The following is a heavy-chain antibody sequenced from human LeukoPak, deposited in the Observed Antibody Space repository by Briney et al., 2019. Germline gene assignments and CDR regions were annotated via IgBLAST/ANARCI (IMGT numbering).Heavy chain of an antibody. Sequence: GGSLRLSCAASGFTVSSNYMSWVRQAPGKGLEWVSVTHSGGSTYYADSVKGRFTISRDKSKNTLYLQMNSLRAEDTAMYYCASTLVGTTSGYSWGQGTLVIVSS. CDR3: ASTLVGTTSGYS. CDR1: GFTVSSNY. J-gene: IGHJ5*02. D-gene: IGHD1-26*01. CDR2: THSGGST. V-gene: IGHV3-53*01.